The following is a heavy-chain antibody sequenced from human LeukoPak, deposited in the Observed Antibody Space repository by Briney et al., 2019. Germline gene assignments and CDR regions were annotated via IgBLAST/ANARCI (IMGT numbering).Heavy chain of an antibody. CDR1: GFTFSSYA. J-gene: IGHJ4*02. D-gene: IGHD4-17*01. V-gene: IGHV3-30-3*01. Sequence: GRSLRLSCAASGFTFSSYAMHWVRQAPGKGLEWVAVISYDGSNKHYADSVKGRFTISRDNSKNTLYLQMNSLRAEDTAVYYCARGNYGEALGYWGQGTLVTVSS. CDR3: ARGNYGEALGY. CDR2: ISYDGSNK.